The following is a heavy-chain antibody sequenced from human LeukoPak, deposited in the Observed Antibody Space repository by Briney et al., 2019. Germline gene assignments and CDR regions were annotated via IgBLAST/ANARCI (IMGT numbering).Heavy chain of an antibody. Sequence: ASVKVSCKASGYTFTSYGISWVRQAPGQGLEWMGWISAYNGNTNYAQKLQDRVTMTTDTSTSTAYMELRSLRSDDTAVYYCARDLLYSGYDYVGPYFDYWGQGTLVTVSS. CDR2: ISAYNGNT. V-gene: IGHV1-18*01. CDR1: GYTFTSYG. CDR3: ARDLLYSGYDYVGPYFDY. D-gene: IGHD5-12*01. J-gene: IGHJ4*02.